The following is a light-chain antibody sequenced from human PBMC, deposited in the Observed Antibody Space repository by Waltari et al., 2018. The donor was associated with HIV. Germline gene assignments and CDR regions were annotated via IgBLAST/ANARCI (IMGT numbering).Light chain of an antibody. J-gene: IGLJ1*01. CDR2: RDN. CDR1: TSNLGTSF. V-gene: IGLV1-47*01. CDR3: ATWDGSLGGFYV. Sequence: QSVLTQPPSASGPPGQRVTISCSGTTSNLGTSFVSWYPQPPGTAPTLLIYRDNRRPSGVPDRFYGSKSGASASLGIIGLRSEDEGDYYCATWDGSLGGFYVFGAGTKVTVL.